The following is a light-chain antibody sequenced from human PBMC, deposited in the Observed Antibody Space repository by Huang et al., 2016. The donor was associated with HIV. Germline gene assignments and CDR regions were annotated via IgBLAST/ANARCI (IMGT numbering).Light chain of an antibody. CDR2: GAS. J-gene: IGKJ4*01. CDR1: QGISTY. CDR3: QQYYTFPRT. V-gene: IGKV1-8*01. Sequence: AIQITQSPSSLSASTGNRVTITCRASQGISTYLAWYQQKPGKATKLLIYGASALQSGVPSRFSGSGSGVNFTLAISCLQSEDFASYFCQQYYTFPRTFGGGTRVEIK.